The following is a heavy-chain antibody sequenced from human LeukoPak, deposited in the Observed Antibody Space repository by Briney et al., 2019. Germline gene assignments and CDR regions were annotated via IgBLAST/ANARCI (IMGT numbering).Heavy chain of an antibody. Sequence: ASVKVSCKASGYTFTSYDIYWVRQATGQGLEWMGWMNPNSGNTGYAQKFQGRVTMTRNTSISTAYMELSSLRSEDTAVYYCARGSYFCTSCSQNWFDPWGQGTLVTVSS. CDR1: GYTFTSYD. V-gene: IGHV1-8*01. J-gene: IGHJ5*02. CDR2: MNPNSGNT. D-gene: IGHD2-2*01. CDR3: ARGSYFCTSCSQNWFDP.